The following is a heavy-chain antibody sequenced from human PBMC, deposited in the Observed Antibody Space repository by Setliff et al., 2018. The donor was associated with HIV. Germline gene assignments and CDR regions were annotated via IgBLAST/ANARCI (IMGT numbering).Heavy chain of an antibody. CDR1: GGSISSGGYY. Sequence: PSETLSLTCTVSGGSISSGGYYWSWIRQHPGKGLEWIGYMYHSGSTHYNPSLKSRVTISVDRSKNLFSLKLISVTAADQGVYYCARVPVAGANWFDPWGLGTLVTVSS. J-gene: IGHJ5*02. V-gene: IGHV4-31*03. D-gene: IGHD2-21*01. CDR2: MYHSGST. CDR3: ARVPVAGANWFDP.